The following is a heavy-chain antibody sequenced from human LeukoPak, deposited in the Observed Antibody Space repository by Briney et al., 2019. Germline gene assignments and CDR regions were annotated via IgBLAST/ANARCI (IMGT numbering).Heavy chain of an antibody. V-gene: IGHV3-23*01. CDR2: ISGSGGST. D-gene: IGHD1-26*01. Sequence: PGGSLRLSCAASGFTFSSYAMSWVRQAPGKGLEWVSAISGSGGSTYYADSVKGRFTISRDNAKNSLYLQMNSLRAEDTAVYYCARDLRDLGNEWELLDAFDIWGQGTMVTVSS. CDR3: ARDLRDLGNEWELLDAFDI. CDR1: GFTFSSYA. J-gene: IGHJ3*02.